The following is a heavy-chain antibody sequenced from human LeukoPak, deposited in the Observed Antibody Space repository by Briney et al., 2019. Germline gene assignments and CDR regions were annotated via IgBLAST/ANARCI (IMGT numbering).Heavy chain of an antibody. J-gene: IGHJ3*02. D-gene: IGHD3-10*01. CDR2: ITSSSSYI. Sequence: GSLRLSCAASGFTFSSYTMNWVRQAPGKGLEWVSSITSSSSYIYYGDSMKGRFTISRDNAKNSLFLQMNSLRAEDTAVYYCARVAYYDSGLDIWGQGTMVTVSS. CDR1: GFTFSSYT. V-gene: IGHV3-21*01. CDR3: ARVAYYDSGLDI.